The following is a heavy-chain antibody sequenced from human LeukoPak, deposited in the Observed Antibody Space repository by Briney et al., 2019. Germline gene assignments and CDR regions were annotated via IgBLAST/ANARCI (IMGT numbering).Heavy chain of an antibody. D-gene: IGHD3-10*01. CDR3: ARSVGGSGSYHWFDP. J-gene: IGHJ5*02. Sequence: SETLSLTCTVSGYSISSGYYWGWIRPPPGKGLEWIGSIYHSGSTYYNPSLKSRVTISVDTSKNQFSLKLSSVTAADTAVYYCARSVGGSGSYHWFDPWGQGTLVTVSS. V-gene: IGHV4-38-2*02. CDR2: IYHSGST. CDR1: GYSISSGYY.